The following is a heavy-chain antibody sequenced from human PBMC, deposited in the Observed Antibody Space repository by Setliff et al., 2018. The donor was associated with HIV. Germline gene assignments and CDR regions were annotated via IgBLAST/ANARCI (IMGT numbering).Heavy chain of an antibody. D-gene: IGHD3-10*01. CDR1: GFTFSSYA. CDR2: ISGSGNTT. V-gene: IGHV3-23*01. Sequence: GGSLRLSCAASGFTFSSYAMHWVRLAPGKGLEWVAGISGSGNTTFHSDSLRGRFVASRDNSRNRLYLQMNSLRVEDTAVYFCAKRRSRYGSGSSYPLDLWGPGTLVTVSS. CDR3: AKRRSRYGSGSSYPLDL. J-gene: IGHJ5*02.